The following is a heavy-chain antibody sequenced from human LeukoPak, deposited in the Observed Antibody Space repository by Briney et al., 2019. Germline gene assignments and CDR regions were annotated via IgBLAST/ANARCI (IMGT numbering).Heavy chain of an antibody. CDR1: QFTFSNYA. D-gene: IGHD2-15*01. J-gene: IGHJ2*01. Sequence: PGGSLRLSCAASQFTFSNYAMSWVRQAPGKGLEWVSAISGSGNTTYFGDSVTGRFTISRDNPKNTVYLQMNILSAEDTAVYYCAKGPAPYCSGGSCYSPHWYFDLWGRGTLVTVSS. CDR3: AKGPAPYCSGGSCYSPHWYFDL. CDR2: ISGSGNTT. V-gene: IGHV3-23*01.